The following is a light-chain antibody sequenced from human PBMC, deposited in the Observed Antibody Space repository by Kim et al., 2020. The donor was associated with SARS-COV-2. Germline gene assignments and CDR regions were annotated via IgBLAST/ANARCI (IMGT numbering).Light chain of an antibody. J-gene: IGLJ1*01. V-gene: IGLV2-14*03. CDR1: SSDVGGYKY. CDR3: SSYTSSSTLYV. CDR2: DVS. Sequence: QSNNHSCTETSSDVGGYKYVSWYQEHPGKAPKLLIYDVSNRPSGVSKRFSGSKSGNTASLTISGLQAEDEADYYCSSYTSSSTLYVFGTGSKVTVL.